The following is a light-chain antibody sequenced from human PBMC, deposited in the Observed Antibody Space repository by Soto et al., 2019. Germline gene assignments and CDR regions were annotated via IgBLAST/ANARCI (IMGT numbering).Light chain of an antibody. CDR1: TSKFVGYNY. V-gene: IGLV2-8*01. Sequence: TQPPSGPGFLARSSPFPSLGTTSKFVGYNYVSWYQQHPGKAPKLMIYEVSKRPSGVPDRFSGSKSGNTASLTVSGLQAEDEADYYCSSYAGSNNFPYVFGTGTKVTVL. CDR2: EVS. CDR3: SSYAGSNNFPYV. J-gene: IGLJ1*01.